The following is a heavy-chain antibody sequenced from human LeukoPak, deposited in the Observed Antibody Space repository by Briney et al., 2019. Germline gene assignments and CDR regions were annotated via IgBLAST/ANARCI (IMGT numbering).Heavy chain of an antibody. V-gene: IGHV3-30*03. CDR3: ARVKSAGFGELSLDY. D-gene: IGHD3-10*01. Sequence: PGGSLRLSCAASGFTFSSYGIHWVRQAPGKGLEWVVVITYDGIRKYYADSVKGRFTISRDNAKNTLYLQMNSLRAEGTAVYYCARVKSAGFGELSLDYWGQGSLVTVSS. CDR1: GFTFSSYG. CDR2: ITYDGIRK. J-gene: IGHJ4*02.